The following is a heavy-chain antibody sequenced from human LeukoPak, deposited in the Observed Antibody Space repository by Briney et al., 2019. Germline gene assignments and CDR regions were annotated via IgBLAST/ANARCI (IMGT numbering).Heavy chain of an antibody. CDR3: GRIRTPRRTGPFDC. CDR2: FYYSGTT. D-gene: IGHD3/OR15-3a*01. CDR1: GGSISSSNYY. V-gene: IGHV4-39*01. Sequence: SETLSLTCTVSGGSISSSNYYWGWIRQPPGKGLEWIGSFYYSGTTLYNPSLKTRVTISVDTSKNQFSLKVSSVTDADTAVYYCGRIRTPRRTGPFDCWGQGTLVTVSS. J-gene: IGHJ4*02.